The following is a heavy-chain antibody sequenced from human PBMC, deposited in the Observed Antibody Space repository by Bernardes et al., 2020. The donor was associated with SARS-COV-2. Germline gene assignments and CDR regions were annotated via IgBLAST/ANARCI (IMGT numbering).Heavy chain of an antibody. D-gene: IGHD2-2*01. CDR2: ISAYNGNT. CDR3: ARTYCSSTSCWFDP. Sequence: SVKVSCKASGYTFTSYGISWVRQAPGQGLEWMGWISAYNGNTNYAQKLQGRVTMTTDTSTSTAYMELRSLRSDDTAVYYCARTYCSSTSCWFDPWGQGTLVTVSS. V-gene: IGHV1-18*01. J-gene: IGHJ5*02. CDR1: GYTFTSYG.